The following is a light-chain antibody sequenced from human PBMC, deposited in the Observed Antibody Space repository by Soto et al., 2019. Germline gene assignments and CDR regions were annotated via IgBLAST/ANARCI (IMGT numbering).Light chain of an antibody. V-gene: IGKV3-15*01. CDR2: GAS. Sequence: IVMTQSPATRSVSPGERATFSCRASQSVNTNLAWYQLKPGQAPRLLVYGASIRATGIPARFSGSGFGTEFTLTISSMTSEYFAVYYCQQYKNWPLFGQGTRLEIK. J-gene: IGKJ5*01. CDR1: QSVNTN. CDR3: QQYKNWPL.